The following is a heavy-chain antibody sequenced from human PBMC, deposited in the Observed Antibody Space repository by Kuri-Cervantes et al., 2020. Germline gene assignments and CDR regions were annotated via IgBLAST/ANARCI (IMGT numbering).Heavy chain of an antibody. CDR3: ARGRQWLQSSYYFDS. V-gene: IGHV4-4*02. D-gene: IGHD5-24*01. CDR2: IFHSGST. J-gene: IGHJ4*01. CDR1: GDSISSGNW. Sequence: SETLSLTCAVFGDSISSGNWWSWVRQSPEKGLEWIGEIFHSGSTNYNPSLETRVTISVHTSKNQFSLQLASVTAADTAVYYCARGRQWLQSSYYFDSWGHGTLVTVSS.